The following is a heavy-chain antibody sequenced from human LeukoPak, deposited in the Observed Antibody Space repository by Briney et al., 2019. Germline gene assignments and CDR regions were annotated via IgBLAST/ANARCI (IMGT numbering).Heavy chain of an antibody. D-gene: IGHD1-1*01. CDR1: GGSISSSSYY. CDR3: ARVSWFPGTSYYYMDV. V-gene: IGHV4-61*05. J-gene: IGHJ6*03. Sequence: SETLSLTCTVSGGSISSSSYYWGWIRQPPGKGLEWIGYMSNNGATTYNPSLKSRVTISVDTSKNQFSLKLSSVTAADTAVYYCARVSWFPGTSYYYMDVWGKGTPVTVSS. CDR2: MSNNGAT.